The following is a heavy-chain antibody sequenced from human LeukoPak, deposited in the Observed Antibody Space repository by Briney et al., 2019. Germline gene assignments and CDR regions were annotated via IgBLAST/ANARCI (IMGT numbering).Heavy chain of an antibody. J-gene: IGHJ6*03. Sequence: SETLSLTCAVYGGSFSGYYWSWLRQPPGKGLEWIGEINHRGSNNYNTSLKRGVTISVDTSKKQFSLNLSSVTAADTAVYYCPRGAAAAGTYYYYIDVWGKGTTVTVSS. CDR3: PRGAAAAGTYYYYIDV. CDR2: INHRGSN. V-gene: IGHV4-34*01. D-gene: IGHD6-13*01. CDR1: GGSFSGYY.